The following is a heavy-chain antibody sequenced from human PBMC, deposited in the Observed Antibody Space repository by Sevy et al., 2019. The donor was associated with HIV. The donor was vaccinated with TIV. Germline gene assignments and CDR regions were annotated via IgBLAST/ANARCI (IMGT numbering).Heavy chain of an antibody. D-gene: IGHD5-12*01. V-gene: IGHV3-15*01. CDR3: TTDRYSGYDFDFDS. CDR2: IKSKTDGGTT. Sequence: GGSLRLSCAASGFTFSNAWMSWVRQAPGKGLEWVGRIKSKTDGGTTDYAAPVQGTFTISRDDSKNTLYLQMNSLKTEDTAVYSCTTDRYSGYDFDFDSWGQGTLVTVSS. J-gene: IGHJ4*02. CDR1: GFTFSNAW.